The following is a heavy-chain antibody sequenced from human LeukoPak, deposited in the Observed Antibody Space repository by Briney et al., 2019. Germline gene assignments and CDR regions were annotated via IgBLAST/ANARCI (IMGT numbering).Heavy chain of an antibody. J-gene: IGHJ3*02. CDR2: VSDNGGST. Sequence: AGGSLSLSCSASGFPFSSYAMHWVRQAPGKGLEYVSAVSDNGGSTFYANSVKGSFTISRDNSKNTVYLQMSSLRAEDKDVYYCVKGGQYSRDAFDIWGQGTMVTVSS. CDR3: VKGGQYSRDAFDI. D-gene: IGHD5-18*01. CDR1: GFPFSSYA. V-gene: IGHV3-64D*06.